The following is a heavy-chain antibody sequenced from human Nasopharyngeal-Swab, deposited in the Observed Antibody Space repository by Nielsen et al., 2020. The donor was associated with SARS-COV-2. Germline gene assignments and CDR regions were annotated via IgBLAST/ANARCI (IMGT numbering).Heavy chain of an antibody. J-gene: IGHJ4*02. V-gene: IGHV3-30*18. CDR3: AKAIGLWFGTLDY. Sequence: WIRQPPGKGLEWVAVISYEGSKKYYADFVKGRFTISRDSFKNTLYLQMDTLRPEDTAIYYCAKAIGLWFGTLDYWGQGTRTLVTVSS. CDR2: ISYEGSKK. D-gene: IGHD3-10*01.